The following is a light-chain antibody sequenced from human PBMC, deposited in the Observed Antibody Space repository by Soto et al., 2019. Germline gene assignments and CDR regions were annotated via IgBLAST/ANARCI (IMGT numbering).Light chain of an antibody. J-gene: IGKJ2*01. Sequence: EIVLTQSPATLSLSPGERATLSCRASQSVDSYLAWYQQKPGQAPSLLIYDASNRATGIPARFSGSGSGTDFTLTISSLEPEDFAVYYCQQRSNWPRTFGQGTKLEIK. CDR1: QSVDSY. V-gene: IGKV3-11*01. CDR2: DAS. CDR3: QQRSNWPRT.